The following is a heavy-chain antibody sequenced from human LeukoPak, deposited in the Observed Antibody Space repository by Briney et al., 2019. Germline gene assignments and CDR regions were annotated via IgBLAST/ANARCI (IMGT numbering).Heavy chain of an antibody. CDR2: ISSSGSTI. J-gene: IGHJ6*02. D-gene: IGHD6-13*01. V-gene: IGHV3-11*01. Sequence: GGSLRLSCAASGFTFSDYYMSWIRQAPGKGLEWVSYISSSGSTIYYADSVKGRFTISGDNAKNSLYLQMNSLRAEDTAVYYCARVGACSSSWYSYYYYGMDVWGQGTTVTVSS. CDR3: ARVGACSSSWYSYYYYGMDV. CDR1: GFTFSDYY.